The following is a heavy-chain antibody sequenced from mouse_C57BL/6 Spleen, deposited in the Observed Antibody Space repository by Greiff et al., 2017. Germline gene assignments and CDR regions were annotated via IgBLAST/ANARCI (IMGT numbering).Heavy chain of an antibody. Sequence: VQLQQPGAELVKPGSSVKLSCKASGYTFTSYWMDWVKQRPGQGLEWIGNIYPSDSETHYNQKFKDKATLTVDKSSSTAYMQLSSLTSEDSAVYYCARRGIYDGYYGYAMDYWGQGTSVTVSS. V-gene: IGHV1-61*01. CDR3: ARRGIYDGYYGYAMDY. D-gene: IGHD2-3*01. J-gene: IGHJ4*01. CDR2: IYPSDSET. CDR1: GYTFTSYW.